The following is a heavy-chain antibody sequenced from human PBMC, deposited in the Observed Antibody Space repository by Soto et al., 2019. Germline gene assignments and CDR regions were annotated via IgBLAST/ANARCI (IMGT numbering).Heavy chain of an antibody. J-gene: IGHJ4*02. CDR3: VKTGFSSGWSHFDY. Sequence: PGGALRLSCAASGFTFSSYWMHWVRQVPGKGLVWVSRINSDESSTFYADSVKGRFTISRDNAKNTLYLQMNSLRAEDTAVYYCVKTGFSSGWSHFDYWGQGTLVTVSS. CDR1: GFTFSSYW. CDR2: INSDESST. V-gene: IGHV3-74*01. D-gene: IGHD6-19*01.